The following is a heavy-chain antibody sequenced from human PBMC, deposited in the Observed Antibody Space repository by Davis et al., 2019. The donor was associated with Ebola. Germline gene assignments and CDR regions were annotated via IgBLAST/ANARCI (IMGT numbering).Heavy chain of an antibody. CDR2: TYYSSKWYN. J-gene: IGHJ3*02. V-gene: IGHV6-1*01. CDR3: ARVNWGAGKAFDI. D-gene: IGHD7-27*01. Sequence: HSQTLSLTCDISGDSVSSNSAAWNWIRQSPSRGLEWLGRTYYSSKWYNDYAVSLKSRITFNPDTSKNQFSLQLDSVTPEDTAIYYCARVNWGAGKAFDIRGQGSMVTVSS. CDR1: GDSVSSNSAA.